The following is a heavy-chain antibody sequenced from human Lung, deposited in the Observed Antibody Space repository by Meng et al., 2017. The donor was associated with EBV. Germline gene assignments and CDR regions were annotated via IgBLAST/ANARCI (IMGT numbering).Heavy chain of an antibody. CDR2: INSDGRSA. J-gene: IGHJ4*02. CDR3: IRGYNYRFDY. V-gene: IGHV3-74*03. CDR1: GFTFRNAW. Sequence: QLVGSGGGLIKPGGSLRLSCAASGFTFRNAWMSWVRQAPGKGLEWVGRINSDGRSATYADSAKGRFTISRDNAKNTVYLQMNGLRAEDTAVYYCIRGYNYRFDYWGQGTLVTVSS. D-gene: IGHD5-24*01.